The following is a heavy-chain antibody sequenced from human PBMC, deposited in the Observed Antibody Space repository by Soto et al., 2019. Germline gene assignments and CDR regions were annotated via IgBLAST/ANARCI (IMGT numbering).Heavy chain of an antibody. J-gene: IGHJ5*02. V-gene: IGHV4-39*01. D-gene: IGHD6-13*01. Sequence: TLSLTCTVSSGSISTGSTDYRGWIRQPPGKRLEWIGNIYNSGVPFYNTSLKTRVTISIDTSKNQFSMKLSSVTAADTAVYYCARHVWSIAAALNWIDPWGQGALVTVSS. CDR1: SGSISTGSTDY. CDR3: ARHVWSIAAALNWIDP. CDR2: IYNSGVP.